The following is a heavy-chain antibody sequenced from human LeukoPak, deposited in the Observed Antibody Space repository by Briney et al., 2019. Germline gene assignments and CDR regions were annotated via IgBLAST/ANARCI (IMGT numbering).Heavy chain of an antibody. CDR3: ARVRGSGSYYGGFIDY. CDR1: GGSISSGGYY. CDR2: IYYSGST. V-gene: IGHV4-31*03. J-gene: IGHJ4*02. D-gene: IGHD3-10*01. Sequence: SQTLSLTCTVSGGSISSGGYYWSWIRQHPGKGLEWIGYIYYSGSTYYNPSLKSRVTISVDTSKNQFSLKLSSVTAADTAVYYCARVRGSGSYYGGFIDYWCQGTLVTVSS.